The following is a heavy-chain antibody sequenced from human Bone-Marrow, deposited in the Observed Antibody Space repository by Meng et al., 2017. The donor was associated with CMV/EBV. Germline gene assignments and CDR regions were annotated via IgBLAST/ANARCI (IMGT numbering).Heavy chain of an antibody. Sequence: SETLSLTCIVSGYSISSYYYWGWFRQSPGKGLEWIGSIYYSGSTYYNPSLKSRVTISVDTSKNQFSLKLTSVTAADTAVYHCARTSYRDSPPDNYYYGMDVCGQGTTVTASS. CDR1: GYSISSYYY. V-gene: IGHV4-38-2*02. CDR3: ARTSYRDSPPDNYYYGMDV. D-gene: IGHD1-26*01. J-gene: IGHJ6*02. CDR2: IYYSGST.